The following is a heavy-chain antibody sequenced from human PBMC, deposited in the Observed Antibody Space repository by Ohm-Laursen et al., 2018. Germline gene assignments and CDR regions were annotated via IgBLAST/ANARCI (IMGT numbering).Heavy chain of an antibody. CDR3: ARHTPYYDFWSGYPPHYYYGMDV. V-gene: IGHV4-59*08. D-gene: IGHD3-3*01. Sequence: GTLPLTWAVSGGAISNYYWSWIRQPPGKGLEWIGHINYSGNTNYNPSLKSRVTISVDTSKNQFSLKLSSVTAADTAVYYCARHTPYYDFWSGYPPHYYYGMDVWGQGTTVTVSS. CDR2: INYSGNT. CDR1: GGAISNYY. J-gene: IGHJ6*02.